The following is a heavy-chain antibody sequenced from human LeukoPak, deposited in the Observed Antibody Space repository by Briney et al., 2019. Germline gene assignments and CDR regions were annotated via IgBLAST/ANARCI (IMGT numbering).Heavy chain of an antibody. Sequence: GGSLRLSCAASGFXFSDYYISWIRQAPGKGLEWVSDISSTSIYTNYADSVKGRFTISRDNAKNSLYLQMNSLRAEDTAVYYCAREDGYSSSWYSDYWGQGILVTVSS. V-gene: IGHV3-11*05. CDR3: AREDGYSSSWYSDY. D-gene: IGHD6-13*01. CDR1: GFXFSDYY. J-gene: IGHJ4*02. CDR2: ISSTSIYT.